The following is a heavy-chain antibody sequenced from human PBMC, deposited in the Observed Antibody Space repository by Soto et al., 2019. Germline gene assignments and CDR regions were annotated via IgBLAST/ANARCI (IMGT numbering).Heavy chain of an antibody. CDR2: IYYSGSS. V-gene: IGHV4-39*07. Sequence: SETLSLTCTVSGGSISNSDSYWGWIRQPPGKGLEWIANIYYSGSSYHNASLKSRVTISVDTSKNQFSLKLSSVTAADTAVYYCARGDHNPSWRDIVVVPAAIGPKSSYYFDYWGQGTLVTVSS. CDR3: ARGDHNPSWRDIVVVPAAIGPKSSYYFDY. J-gene: IGHJ4*02. D-gene: IGHD2-2*01. CDR1: GGSISNSDSY.